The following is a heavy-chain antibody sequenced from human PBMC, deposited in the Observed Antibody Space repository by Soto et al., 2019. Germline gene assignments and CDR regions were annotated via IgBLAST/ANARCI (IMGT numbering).Heavy chain of an antibody. CDR2: INPNSGNI. Sequence: ASVKVSCKASGDTFTTYDINWVRQATGHGLEWMGWINPNSGNIGYAQRFQGRVTMTRDTAIRTAYMEVSSLRSDDTAVYYCARGRASGSYYLLDYWGQGTLVTVYS. CDR1: GDTFTTYD. CDR3: ARGRASGSYYLLDY. J-gene: IGHJ4*02. V-gene: IGHV1-8*01. D-gene: IGHD3-10*01.